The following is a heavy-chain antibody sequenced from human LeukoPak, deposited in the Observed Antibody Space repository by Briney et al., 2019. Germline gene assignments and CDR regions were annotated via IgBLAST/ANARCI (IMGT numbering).Heavy chain of an antibody. D-gene: IGHD3-22*01. J-gene: IGHJ3*02. V-gene: IGHV5-51*01. CDR2: IYPGDSDT. CDR1: GYSFTSYW. CDR3: ARQGDSSGYYVDAFDI. Sequence: GESLKISCKGSGYSFTSYWIGWVRQMPGKDLEWMGIIYPGDSDTRYSPSFQGQVTSSADKSISTAYLQWSSLKASDTAMYYCARQGDSSGYYVDAFDIWGQGTMVTVSS.